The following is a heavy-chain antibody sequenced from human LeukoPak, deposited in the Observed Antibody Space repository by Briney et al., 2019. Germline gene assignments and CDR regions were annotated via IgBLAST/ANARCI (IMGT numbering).Heavy chain of an antibody. J-gene: IGHJ6*02. CDR2: IYYSGST. CDR3: AREFSRHADYYYGMDV. Sequence: SETLSLTCAVYGGSFSGYYWSWIRQPPGKGLEWIGYIYYSGSTNYNPSLKSRVTISVDTSKNQFSLKLSSVTAADTAVYYCAREFSRHADYYYGMDVWGQGTTVTVSS. CDR1: GGSFSGYY. V-gene: IGHV4-59*01. D-gene: IGHD2-2*01.